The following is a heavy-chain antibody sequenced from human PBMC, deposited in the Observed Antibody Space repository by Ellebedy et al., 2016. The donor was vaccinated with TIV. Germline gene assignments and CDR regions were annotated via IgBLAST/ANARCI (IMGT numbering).Heavy chain of an antibody. D-gene: IGHD3-10*01. V-gene: IGHV4-39*07. CDR1: GVSLSESSHY. CDR3: ARELRWFEEPRYDH. CDR2: LYFNGSP. J-gene: IGHJ4*02. Sequence: SETLSLXXNVSGVSLSESSHYWAWVRRPPGKGLEWLGSLYFNGSPYYNPSLKGRLTISVDASKNQFSLRLNSLTAADTAIYYCARELRWFEEPRYDHWGQGTLITVSS.